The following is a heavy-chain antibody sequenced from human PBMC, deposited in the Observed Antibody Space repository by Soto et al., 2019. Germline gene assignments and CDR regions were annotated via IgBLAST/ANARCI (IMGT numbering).Heavy chain of an antibody. J-gene: IGHJ4*02. Sequence: ASVKVSCKASGYTFTSYAMHWVRQAPGQRLEWMGWINAGNGNTKCSQKFQGRATITRDTSASTAYMELSSLRSEDTAVYYCARSIVVVTALDYWGQGTVVTVSS. CDR1: GYTFTSYA. CDR3: ARSIVVVTALDY. CDR2: INAGNGNT. D-gene: IGHD2-21*02. V-gene: IGHV1-3*01.